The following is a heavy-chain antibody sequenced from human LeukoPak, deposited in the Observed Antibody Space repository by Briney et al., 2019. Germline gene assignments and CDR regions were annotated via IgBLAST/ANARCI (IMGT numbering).Heavy chain of an antibody. D-gene: IGHD6-19*01. CDR3: ARAPWGSGWYYFDY. CDR1: GFTFSSFG. Sequence: GGSLRLSCAASGFTFSSFGMHWVRQAPGKGLEWVAVLSFDGTTKYYTDSVKGRFTISRDNSKNTLYLQMNSLRAEDTAVYYCARAPWGSGWYYFDYWGQGTLVTVSS. CDR2: LSFDGTTK. V-gene: IGHV3-30*03. J-gene: IGHJ4*02.